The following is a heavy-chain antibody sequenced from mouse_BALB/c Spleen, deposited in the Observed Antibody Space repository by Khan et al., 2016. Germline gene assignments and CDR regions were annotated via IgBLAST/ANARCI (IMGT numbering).Heavy chain of an antibody. CDR1: GYTFSSYW. CDR2: ILPGSGST. V-gene: IGHV1-9*01. J-gene: IGHJ3*01. CDR3: ARGDD. Sequence: QVQLQQSGAELMKPGASVKISCTATGYTFSSYWLEWVKERPGHGLEWIGEILPGSGSTNYHEKFTGKAIFTAETSSNTAYMQISILTSEDSAVDYCARGDDWGQGTLVTVSA.